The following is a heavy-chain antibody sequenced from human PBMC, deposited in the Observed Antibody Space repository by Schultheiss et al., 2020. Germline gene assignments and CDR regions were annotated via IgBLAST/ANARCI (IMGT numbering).Heavy chain of an antibody. CDR2: INHRGST. V-gene: IGHV4-34*01. CDR1: GGSFSDYY. D-gene: IGHD5/OR15-5a*01. Sequence: SETLSLTCAVYGGSFSDYYWTWIRQSPGKGLEWIGEINHRGSTHYNPSLRGRVAFSVDPSQHHFSLSLTSLTAADTAVYYCARVGLRSWFDPWGQGTLVTVSS. CDR3: ARVGLRSWFDP. J-gene: IGHJ5*02.